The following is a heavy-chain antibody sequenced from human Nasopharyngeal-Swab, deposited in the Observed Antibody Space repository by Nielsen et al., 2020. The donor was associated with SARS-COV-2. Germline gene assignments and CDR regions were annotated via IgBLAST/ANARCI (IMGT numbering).Heavy chain of an antibody. V-gene: IGHV3-30*18. J-gene: IGHJ4*02. Sequence: GESLKISCAASGFTFSSYGMHWVRQAPGKGLEWVAVISYDGSNKYYADSVKGRFTISRDNSKNTLYLQMNSLRAEDTAVYYCAKGLEMATADYWGQGTQVTVSS. CDR2: ISYDGSNK. CDR1: GFTFSSYG. CDR3: AKGLEMATADY. D-gene: IGHD5-24*01.